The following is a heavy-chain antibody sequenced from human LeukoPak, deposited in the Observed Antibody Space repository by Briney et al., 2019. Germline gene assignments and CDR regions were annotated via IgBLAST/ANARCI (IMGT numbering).Heavy chain of an antibody. CDR2: IIPIFGTA. CDR1: GGTFSSYA. V-gene: IGHV1-69*13. Sequence: ASVKVSCKASGGTFSSYAISWVRQAPGQGLEWMGGIIPIFGTANYAQKFQGRVTITADESTSTAYMELSGLISDDTAVYFCARDRERYRNYYYSMDVWGIGTTVTVSS. D-gene: IGHD2-15*01. CDR3: ARDRERYRNYYYSMDV. J-gene: IGHJ6*03.